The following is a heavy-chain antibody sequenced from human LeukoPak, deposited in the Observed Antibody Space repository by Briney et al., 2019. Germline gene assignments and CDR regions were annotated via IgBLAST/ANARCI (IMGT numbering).Heavy chain of an antibody. J-gene: IGHJ5*02. V-gene: IGHV1-69*05. CDR1: GGTFSSYA. CDR3: ARDNSVRDEAWWFNP. Sequence: GASVKVSCKASGGTFSSYAISWVRQAPGQGLEWMGGIIPIFGTANYAQKFQGRVTLTRDMSTNTDHLELSSLRSEDTAVYYCARDNSVRDEAWWFNPWGQGTLVTVSS. D-gene: IGHD5-24*01. CDR2: IIPIFGTA.